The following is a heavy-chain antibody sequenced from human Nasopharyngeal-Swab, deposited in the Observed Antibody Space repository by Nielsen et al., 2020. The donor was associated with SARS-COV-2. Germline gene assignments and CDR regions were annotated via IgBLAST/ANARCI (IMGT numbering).Heavy chain of an antibody. Sequence: GRGLEWIGYIYYSTNTNYNPSRSTSYNPFLKSRVTISVDTSRSQFSLKLSSVTAADSAVYYCARHTYHYYYFYMDVWGRGTTVTVSS. V-gene: IGHV4-59*08. J-gene: IGHJ6*03. D-gene: IGHD2-21*01. CDR3: ARHTYHYYYFYMDV. CDR2: IYYSTNT.